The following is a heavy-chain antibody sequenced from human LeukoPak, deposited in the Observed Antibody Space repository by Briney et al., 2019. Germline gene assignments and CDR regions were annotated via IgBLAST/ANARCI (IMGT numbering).Heavy chain of an antibody. CDR2: IKRDETEI. CDR1: GLSFRNSW. D-gene: IGHD1-26*01. V-gene: IGHV3-7*01. Sequence: GGSLRLSCAASGLSFRNSWMSWVRQAPGKGLEWVANIKRDETEIYYADSVKGRFTISRDNAKRSLYLQMSILRVEDTALYYCARLNWDDGEVSGFDQWGQGILVTVSS. J-gene: IGHJ5*02. CDR3: ARLNWDDGEVSGFDQ.